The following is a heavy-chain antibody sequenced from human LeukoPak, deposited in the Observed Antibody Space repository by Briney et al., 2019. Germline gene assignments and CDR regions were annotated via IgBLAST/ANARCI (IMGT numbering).Heavy chain of an antibody. Sequence: QTGGSLRLSCAASGFSFSSFGMHWVRQAPGKGLEWVAVISYDGSNEYYADSVKGRFTISRDNSKNTLYLQMNSLRAEDTAVYYCAKDGAAQYYYSSGHWGQGTLVTVSS. CDR2: ISYDGSNE. J-gene: IGHJ4*02. D-gene: IGHD3-22*01. CDR1: GFSFSSFG. V-gene: IGHV3-30*18. CDR3: AKDGAAQYYYSSGH.